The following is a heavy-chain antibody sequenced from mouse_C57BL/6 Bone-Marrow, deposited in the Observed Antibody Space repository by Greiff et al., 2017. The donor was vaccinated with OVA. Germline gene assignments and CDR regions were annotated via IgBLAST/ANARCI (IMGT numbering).Heavy chain of an antibody. Sequence: EVQLVESGGGLVQPKGSLKLSCAASGFSFNTYAMNWVRQAPGKGLEWVARIRSKSNNYATYYADSVKDRFTISRDDSESMLYLQMNNLKTEDTAMYYCVRHRKTIYYDYDGWYFDVWGTGTTVTVSS. CDR3: VRHRKTIYYDYDGWYFDV. J-gene: IGHJ1*03. D-gene: IGHD2-4*01. CDR2: IRSKSNNYAT. V-gene: IGHV10-1*01. CDR1: GFSFNTYA.